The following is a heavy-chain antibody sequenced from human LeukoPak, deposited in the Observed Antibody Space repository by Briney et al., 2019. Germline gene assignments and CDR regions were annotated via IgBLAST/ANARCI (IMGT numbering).Heavy chain of an antibody. Sequence: PSETLSLTCTVSGGSISSNSYYWGWIRQPPGKGLEWIGSIYYSGSPYYNPSLKSRVTISVDTSKNQFSLKVISVTAADTAVYYCARHRDYYDTWGHGTLVTVSS. J-gene: IGHJ4*01. V-gene: IGHV4-39*01. CDR3: ARHRDYYDT. D-gene: IGHD3-22*01. CDR1: GGSISSNSYY. CDR2: IYYSGSP.